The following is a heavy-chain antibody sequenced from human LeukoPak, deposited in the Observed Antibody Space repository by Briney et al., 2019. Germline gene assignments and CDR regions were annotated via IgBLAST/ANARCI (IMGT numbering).Heavy chain of an antibody. CDR1: GGTFSSYA. J-gene: IGHJ4*02. Sequence: SVKVSCKASGGTFSSYAFSWVRQAPGQGLEWMGGIIPIFGTANYAQKFQGRVTITTDESTSTAYMALTSLRSEDTAVYYCATARRGVVPAANIFDYWGQGTLVTVSS. CDR3: ATARRGVVPAANIFDY. V-gene: IGHV1-69*05. D-gene: IGHD2-2*01. CDR2: IIPIFGTA.